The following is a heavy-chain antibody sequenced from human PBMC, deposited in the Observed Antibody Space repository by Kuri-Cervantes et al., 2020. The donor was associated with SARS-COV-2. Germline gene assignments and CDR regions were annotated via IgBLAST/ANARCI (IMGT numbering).Heavy chain of an antibody. CDR3: ARMPPLERRGASGY. CDR1: GFTFSSYS. V-gene: IGHV3-48*04. Sequence: GGSLRLSCAASGFTFSSYSMNWVRQAPGKGLEWVSYISSSSSTIYYADSVKGRLTISRDNAKNSLYLQMNSLRAEDTAVYYCARMPPLERRGASGYWGQGTLVTVSS. CDR2: ISSSSSTI. J-gene: IGHJ4*02. D-gene: IGHD1-1*01.